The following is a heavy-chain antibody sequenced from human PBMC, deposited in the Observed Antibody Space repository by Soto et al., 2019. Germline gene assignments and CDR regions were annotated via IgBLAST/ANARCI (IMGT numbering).Heavy chain of an antibody. Sequence: GGALRLSSAASGFTFSSYAMHRVRQAPGKGLEWVAVISYDGSNKYYADSVKGRFTISRDNSKNTLYLQMNSLRAEDTAVYYCARGYYDSSGYPLPDYWGQGTLVTVSS. CDR1: GFTFSSYA. CDR2: ISYDGSNK. CDR3: ARGYYDSSGYPLPDY. D-gene: IGHD3-22*01. J-gene: IGHJ4*02. V-gene: IGHV3-30-3*01.